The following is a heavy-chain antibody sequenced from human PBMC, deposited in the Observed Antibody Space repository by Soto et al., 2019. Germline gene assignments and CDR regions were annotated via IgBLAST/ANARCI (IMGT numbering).Heavy chain of an antibody. CDR1: GFSFSTYG. J-gene: IGHJ4*02. V-gene: IGHV3-30*18. D-gene: IGHD3-22*01. CDR3: AKDREGYSYDISGYYYGFDY. Sequence: QVQLVESGGGVVQPGRSLRLSCAASGFSFSTYGMHWVRQAPGKGLEWVAVISYDGSNKYHTDSVKGRFTISRDNSKNTLYLQMNSLRAEDTAVYYCAKDREGYSYDISGYYYGFDYWGQGTLVTVSS. CDR2: ISYDGSNK.